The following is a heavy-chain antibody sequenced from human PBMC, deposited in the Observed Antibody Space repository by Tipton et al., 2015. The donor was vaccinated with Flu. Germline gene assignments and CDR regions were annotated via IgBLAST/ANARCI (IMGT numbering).Heavy chain of an antibody. Sequence: TLSLTCTVSGGSISGYYWTWIRQPPGKGLEWIGYIYYSGSTNYNPSLKSRVTISVDTSKNQFSLKLSSVTAADTAVYYCARYGTYDGSRCFQHWGQGTLVTVSS. J-gene: IGHJ1*01. CDR1: GGSISGYY. V-gene: IGHV4-59*01. D-gene: IGHD1-26*01. CDR2: IYYSGST. CDR3: ARYGTYDGSRCFQH.